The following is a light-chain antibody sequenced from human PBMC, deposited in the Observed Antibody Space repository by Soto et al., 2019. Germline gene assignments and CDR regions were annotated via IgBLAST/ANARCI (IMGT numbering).Light chain of an antibody. CDR2: EVN. V-gene: IGLV2-18*02. J-gene: IGLJ1*01. Sequence: QSVLTQPPSVSGSPGQSVTISCTGTSSDIGSYNRVSWYQQPPGAAPKLMICEVNNRPSGVPERFSGSKSGNTASLTIFGLQAEDEADYYCSSFTTSVTYVFGTGTKVTVL. CDR3: SSFTTSVTYV. CDR1: SSDIGSYNR.